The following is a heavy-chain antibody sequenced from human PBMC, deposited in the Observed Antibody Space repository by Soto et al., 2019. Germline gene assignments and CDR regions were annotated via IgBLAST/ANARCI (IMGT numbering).Heavy chain of an antibody. D-gene: IGHD6-13*01. V-gene: IGHV4-59*01. J-gene: IGHJ6*02. Sequence: QVQLQESDPGLVKPSETLSLTCTVSGGSISSYYWSWIRQPPGKGLEWIGYIYYSGSTNYNPSLKSRVTISVDTSKNQFSLKLSSVTAADTAVYYCARDGYSSSWYYGMDVWGQGTTVTVSS. CDR3: ARDGYSSSWYYGMDV. CDR2: IYYSGST. CDR1: GGSISSYY.